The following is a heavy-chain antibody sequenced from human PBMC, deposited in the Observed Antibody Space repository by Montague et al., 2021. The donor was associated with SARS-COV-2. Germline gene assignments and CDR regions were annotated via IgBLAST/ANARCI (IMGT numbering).Heavy chain of an antibody. V-gene: IGHV3-30*18. Sequence: SLRLSCAASGFGFNNYGMHWVRQAPGKGLEWVAFISYEGSKKYFAESVKGRFAISRDSFKNTLYLQMSGLTAEDTAVCYCAKATTIFLLWLEDSLPDLWGQGTLVTVSS. CDR2: ISYEGSKK. J-gene: IGHJ4*02. CDR1: GFGFNNYG. D-gene: IGHD3-10*01. CDR3: AKATTIFLLWLEDSLPDL.